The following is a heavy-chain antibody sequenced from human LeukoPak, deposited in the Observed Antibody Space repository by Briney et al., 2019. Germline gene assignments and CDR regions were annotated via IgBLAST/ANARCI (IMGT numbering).Heavy chain of an antibody. CDR2: ISYDENNK. CDR3: ASSLLATMGPLFY. V-gene: IGHV3-30*03. CDR1: GFTFSNFG. J-gene: IGHJ4*02. Sequence: GGSLRLSCAASGFTFSNFGMHWVRQAPGKGLEWVAVISYDENNKYYTDSVKGRFTISRDNAKNTLYLQMNSLRAEDTAVYYCASSLLATMGPLFYWGLGALVTVSS. D-gene: IGHD5-24*01.